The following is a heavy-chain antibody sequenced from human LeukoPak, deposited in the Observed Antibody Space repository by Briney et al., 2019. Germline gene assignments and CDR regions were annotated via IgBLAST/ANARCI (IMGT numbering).Heavy chain of an antibody. V-gene: IGHV4-59*01. CDR2: IYYSGST. J-gene: IGHJ4*02. Sequence: SETLSLTCTVSGGSISSYYWSWIRQPPGKGLEWIGYIYYSGSTNYNPSLKSRVTISVDTSKNQFSPKLSSVTAADTAVYYCARVSRTIFGVVTHRYFDYWGQGTLVTVSS. CDR3: ARVSRTIFGVVTHRYFDY. D-gene: IGHD3-3*01. CDR1: GGSISSYY.